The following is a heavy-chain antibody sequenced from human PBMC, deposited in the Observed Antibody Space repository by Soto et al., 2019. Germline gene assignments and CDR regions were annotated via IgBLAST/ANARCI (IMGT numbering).Heavy chain of an antibody. Sequence: ASVKVSCKASGDTFSTYTITWMRQAPGQRLEWMGWINAGNGNTKYSQKFQGRVTITRDTSASTAYMELSSLRSEDTAVYYCARGDYYDIHDYWGQGTLVTVSS. J-gene: IGHJ4*02. V-gene: IGHV1-3*01. D-gene: IGHD3-22*01. CDR2: INAGNGNT. CDR3: ARGDYYDIHDY. CDR1: GDTFSTYT.